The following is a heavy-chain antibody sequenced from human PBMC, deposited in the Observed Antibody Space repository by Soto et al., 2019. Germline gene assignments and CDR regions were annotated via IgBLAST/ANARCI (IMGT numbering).Heavy chain of an antibody. Sequence: EVQLLESGGGLVQPGGSLRLSCAASGFTFSSYAMSWVRQAPGKGLEWVSAISGSGGSTYYADSVKGRFTISRDNSKNTLYLQMNCLRAEDTAVYYCAKDSSGLLSYFDYWGQGTLVTVSS. J-gene: IGHJ4*02. CDR3: AKDSSGLLSYFDY. CDR2: ISGSGGST. CDR1: GFTFSSYA. V-gene: IGHV3-23*01. D-gene: IGHD3-22*01.